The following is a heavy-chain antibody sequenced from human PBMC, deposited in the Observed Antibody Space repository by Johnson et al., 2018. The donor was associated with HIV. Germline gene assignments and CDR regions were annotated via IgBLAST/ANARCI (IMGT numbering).Heavy chain of an antibody. CDR1: GFTFSDYY. Sequence: QVQLVESGGGLVKPGGSLRLSCVASGFTFSDYYMSWIRQAPGKGLEWVSYISGSGSYRDYSDSVKGRFTISRDNAKNSLFLQMNSLRAEDTAVYYCARGLQARFDAFDIWGQGTMVTVSS. CDR2: ISGSGSYR. D-gene: IGHD5-24*01. CDR3: ARGLQARFDAFDI. V-gene: IGHV3-11*04. J-gene: IGHJ3*02.